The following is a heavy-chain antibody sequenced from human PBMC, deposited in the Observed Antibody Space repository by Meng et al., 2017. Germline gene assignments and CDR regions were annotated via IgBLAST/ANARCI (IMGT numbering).Heavy chain of an antibody. Sequence: ASVKDSCKVSGYTLTELSMHWVRQAPGKGREWMGGFDPEDGETIYAQKFQGRVTITADKSTSTAYMELSSLRSEDTAVYYCAVVGANAFDIWGQGTMVTVSS. J-gene: IGHJ3*02. D-gene: IGHD1-26*01. CDR2: FDPEDGET. CDR3: AVVGANAFDI. V-gene: IGHV1-24*01. CDR1: GYTLTELS.